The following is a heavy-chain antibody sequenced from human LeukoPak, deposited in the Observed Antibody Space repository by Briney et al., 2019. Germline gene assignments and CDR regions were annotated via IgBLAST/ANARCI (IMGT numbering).Heavy chain of an antibody. CDR3: ARSLGYCSSTSCPEAFDI. D-gene: IGHD2-2*01. Sequence: SVKVSCKASGGTFSSYAISWVRQAPGQGLEWMGGIIPIFGTANYAQKFQGRVTITTDESTSTAYMELSSLRSEDTAVYYCARSLGYCSSTSCPEAFDIWGQGTMVTVSS. V-gene: IGHV1-69*05. J-gene: IGHJ3*02. CDR2: IIPIFGTA. CDR1: GGTFSSYA.